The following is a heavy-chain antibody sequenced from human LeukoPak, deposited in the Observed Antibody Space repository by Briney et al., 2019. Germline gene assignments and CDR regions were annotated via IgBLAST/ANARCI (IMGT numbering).Heavy chain of an antibody. V-gene: IGHV4-34*01. CDR2: INHSGST. J-gene: IGHJ3*02. Sequence: PSETLSLTCAVYGGSFSGYYWNWIRQPPGKGLEWIGEINHSGSTNYNPSLKSRVTIFGDTSKNQFFLKLSSVTAADMAMYYCARARYVNSFYAFDIWGQGTLVTVSS. CDR1: GGSFSGYY. D-gene: IGHD3-9*01. CDR3: ARARYVNSFYAFDI.